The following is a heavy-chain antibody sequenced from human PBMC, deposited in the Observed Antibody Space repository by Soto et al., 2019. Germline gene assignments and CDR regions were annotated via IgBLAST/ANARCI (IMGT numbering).Heavy chain of an antibody. D-gene: IGHD2-2*02. CDR1: GFTFSSYG. J-gene: IGHJ2*01. CDR2: IWYDGSNK. Sequence: QVQLVESGGGVVQPGRSLRLSCAASGFTFSSYGMHWVRQAPGKGLEWVAVIWYDGSNKYYADSVKGRFTIYRDNSKNRRYLQRDSLRAEDTAVYYRARRYCSSTSCYNWYFDLWGGGTLVTVSS. CDR3: ARRYCSSTSCYNWYFDL. V-gene: IGHV3-33*01.